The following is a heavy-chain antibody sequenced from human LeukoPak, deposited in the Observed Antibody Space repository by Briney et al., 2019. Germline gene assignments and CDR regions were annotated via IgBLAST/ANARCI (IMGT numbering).Heavy chain of an antibody. Sequence: PSETLSLTCTVSGGSMRSNYWSLTRQPPGKGQEWIGNIYYSGSTNYNPSLKSRVTISIDPSKNQFSLKLSSVTAADTAIYYCVKDNGRWFDPWGQGTLVIVSS. CDR1: GGSMRSNY. J-gene: IGHJ5*02. CDR3: VKDNGRWFDP. CDR2: IYYSGST. D-gene: IGHD1-26*01. V-gene: IGHV4-59*01.